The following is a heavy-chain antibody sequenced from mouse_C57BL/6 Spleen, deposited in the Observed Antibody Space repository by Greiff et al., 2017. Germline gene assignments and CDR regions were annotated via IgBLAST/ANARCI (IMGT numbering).Heavy chain of an antibody. V-gene: IGHV10-1*01. Sequence: EVKLQESGGGLVQPKGSLKLSCAASGFSFNTYAMNWVRQAPGKGLEWVARIRSKSNNYATYYADSVKDRFTISRDDSESMLYLQMNNLKTEDTAMYYCVRHDTTVVHAMGYWGQGTSVTVSS. CDR3: VRHDTTVVHAMGY. CDR2: IRSKSNNYAT. J-gene: IGHJ4*01. CDR1: GFSFNTYA. D-gene: IGHD1-1*01.